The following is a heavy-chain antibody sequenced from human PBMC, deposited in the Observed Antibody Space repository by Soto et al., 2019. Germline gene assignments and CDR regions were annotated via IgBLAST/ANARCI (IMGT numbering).Heavy chain of an antibody. Sequence: SGGSLRLSCAASGFTFSSYGMHWVRQAPGKGLEWVAVIWYDGSNKYYADSVKGRFTISRDNSKNTLYLQMNSLRAEDTAVYYCARYSSGWYLDYWGQGTLVTVSS. CDR3: ARYSSGWYLDY. D-gene: IGHD6-19*01. CDR2: IWYDGSNK. CDR1: GFTFSSYG. J-gene: IGHJ4*02. V-gene: IGHV3-33*01.